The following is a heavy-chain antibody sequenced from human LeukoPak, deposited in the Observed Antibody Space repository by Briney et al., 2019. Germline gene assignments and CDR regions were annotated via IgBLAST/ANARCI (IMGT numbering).Heavy chain of an antibody. CDR3: ARCSVYVNWFDP. CDR2: IYHSGST. Sequence: PPETLSLTCAVSGYSISSGYYWGWIRQPPGKVLEWIGSIYHSGSTYYNPSFKSRVTISVDTSKNQFSLKLSSVTAADTAVYYCARCSVYVNWFDPWGQGTLVTVSS. CDR1: GYSISSGYY. D-gene: IGHD5/OR15-5a*01. V-gene: IGHV4-38-2*01. J-gene: IGHJ5*02.